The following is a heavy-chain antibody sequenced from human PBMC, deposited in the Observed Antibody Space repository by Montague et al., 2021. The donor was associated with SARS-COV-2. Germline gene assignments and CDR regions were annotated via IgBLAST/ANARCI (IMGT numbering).Heavy chain of an antibody. Sequence: SETLSLTCSVSGGSISSYYWSWIRQPPGKGLKWIGHIYHSGGTXXXPSXXXRVTISLDTSKNQFSLKLSTVTAADTALYYCARGYSSSYYGARWFDPWGQGTLVTVSS. V-gene: IGHV4-59*01. CDR3: ARGYSSSYYGARWFDP. CDR1: GGSISSYY. D-gene: IGHD6-13*01. CDR2: IYHSGGT. J-gene: IGHJ5*02.